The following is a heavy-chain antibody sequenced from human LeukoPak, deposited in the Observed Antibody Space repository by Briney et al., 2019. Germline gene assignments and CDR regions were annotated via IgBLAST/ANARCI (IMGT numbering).Heavy chain of an antibody. V-gene: IGHV1-69*13. D-gene: IGHD1-26*01. CDR2: IFPIFATA. Sequence: SVKVSCKASGGTFSSYAISWVRQAPGQGLEWMGRIFPIFATANYAQKFQGRVTITADESTSTAYMELSSLRSDDTALYYCARASGRYSDAFDIWGQGTMVTVSS. CDR1: GGTFSSYA. J-gene: IGHJ3*02. CDR3: ARASGRYSDAFDI.